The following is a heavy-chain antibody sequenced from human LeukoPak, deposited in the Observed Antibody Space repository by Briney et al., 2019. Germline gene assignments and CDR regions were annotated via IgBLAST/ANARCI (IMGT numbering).Heavy chain of an antibody. V-gene: IGHV1-46*01. J-gene: IGHJ4*02. CDR3: ARATDTAMGFDY. D-gene: IGHD5-18*01. Sequence: ASVKVSCKASGYTLTSYYMHWVRQAPGQGLEWMGIINPSGGSTSYAQKFQGRVTMTRDMSTSTVYMELSSLRSEDTAVYYCARATDTAMGFDYWGQGTLVTVSS. CDR2: INPSGGST. CDR1: GYTLTSYY.